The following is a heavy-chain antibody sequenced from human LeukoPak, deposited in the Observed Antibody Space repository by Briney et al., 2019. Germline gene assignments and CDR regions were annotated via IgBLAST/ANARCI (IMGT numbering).Heavy chain of an antibody. Sequence: GGSLRLSCAASGFTFSSYAMSWVRQAPGKGLEWVTAVSGSGGTTYYADSVKGRFTISRDNSKNTLYLQMNSLRAEDTAVYYCAKRWGYFDYWGQGTLVTVSS. V-gene: IGHV3-23*01. CDR1: GFTFSSYA. D-gene: IGHD5-24*01. J-gene: IGHJ4*02. CDR3: AKRWGYFDY. CDR2: VSGSGGTT.